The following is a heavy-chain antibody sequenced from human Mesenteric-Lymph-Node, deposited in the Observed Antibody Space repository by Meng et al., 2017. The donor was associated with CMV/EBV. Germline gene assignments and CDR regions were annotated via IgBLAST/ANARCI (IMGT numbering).Heavy chain of an antibody. CDR3: ARDHGYCSSTSCRPTGAFDI. CDR1: GFTFSNCW. V-gene: IGHV3-7*01. Sequence: GGSLRLSCAASGFTFSNCWMSWVRQAPGKGLEWVANIKEDGSQKYLVDSVKGRFTISRDNSKNTLYLQMNSLRAEDTAVYYCARDHGYCSSTSCRPTGAFDIWGQGTMVTVSS. J-gene: IGHJ3*02. D-gene: IGHD2-2*01. CDR2: IKEDGSQK.